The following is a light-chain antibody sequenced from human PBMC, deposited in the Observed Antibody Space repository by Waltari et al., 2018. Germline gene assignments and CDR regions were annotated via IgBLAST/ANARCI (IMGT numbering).Light chain of an antibody. Sequence: DIVMTQSPDSLAVSLGERATINCKSSQSVLYSSNNKNYLAWYQQKPGQPPKLLIYWASTRASGVPDRFSGSWSGADFTLTISSLQAEDVAVYYCQQYHSTPWAFGQGTKVEIK. V-gene: IGKV4-1*01. J-gene: IGKJ1*01. CDR2: WAS. CDR1: QSVLYSSNNKNY. CDR3: QQYHSTPWA.